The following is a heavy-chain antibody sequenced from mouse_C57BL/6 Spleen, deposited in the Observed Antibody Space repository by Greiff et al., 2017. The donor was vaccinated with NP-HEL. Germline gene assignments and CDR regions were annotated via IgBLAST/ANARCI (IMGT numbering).Heavy chain of an antibody. J-gene: IGHJ2*01. Sequence: QVQLQQPGAELVRPGASVTLSCKASGYTFTDYEMHWVKQTPVHGLEWIGAIDPETGGTAYNQKFKGKAILTADKSSSTAYMELRSLTSEDSAVYYCTTGFDYWGQGTTLTVSS. CDR1: GYTFTDYE. CDR3: TTGFDY. V-gene: IGHV1-15*01. CDR2: IDPETGGT. D-gene: IGHD4-1*01.